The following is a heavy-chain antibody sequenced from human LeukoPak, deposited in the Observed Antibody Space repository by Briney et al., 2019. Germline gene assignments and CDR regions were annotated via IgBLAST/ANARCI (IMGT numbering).Heavy chain of an antibody. D-gene: IGHD3-10*01. V-gene: IGHV1-8*01. Sequence: ASVRVSCKASGYSFTNYAMNWVRQAPGQGLEWMGWMNPNSGNTGYAQKFQGRVTMTRNTSISTAYMELSSLRSEDTAVYYCARSGSGSYYYYGMDVWGQGTTVTVSS. CDR1: GYSFTNYA. CDR2: MNPNSGNT. J-gene: IGHJ6*02. CDR3: ARSGSGSYYYYGMDV.